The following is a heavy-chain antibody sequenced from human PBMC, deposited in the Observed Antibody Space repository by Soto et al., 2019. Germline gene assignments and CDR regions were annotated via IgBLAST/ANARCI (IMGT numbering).Heavy chain of an antibody. D-gene: IGHD6-13*01. Sequence: QVQLVQSGAEVKKPGASVKVSCKASGYTFAGYYMHWVRQAPGQGLEWMGWINPNSGGTNYAQKFQGRVTMTRDTSISTAYMELSRLRSDDTAVYYCARVGYEYSSSWYGMDVWGQGTTVTVSS. V-gene: IGHV1-2*02. J-gene: IGHJ6*02. CDR1: GYTFAGYY. CDR3: ARVGYEYSSSWYGMDV. CDR2: INPNSGGT.